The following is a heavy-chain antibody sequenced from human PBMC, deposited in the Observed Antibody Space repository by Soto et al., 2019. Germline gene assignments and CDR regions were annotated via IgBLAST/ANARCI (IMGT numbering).Heavy chain of an antibody. V-gene: IGHV3-11*01. CDR3: ARDWGNKYCSSTSCYGTY. Sequence: PGGSLRLSCAASGFTFSDYYMSWIRQAPGKGLEWVSYISSSGSTIYYADSVKGRFTISRDNTKNSLYLQMNSLRAEDTAVYYCARDWGNKYCSSTSCYGTYWGQGTLVTVSS. J-gene: IGHJ4*02. CDR2: ISSSGSTI. CDR1: GFTFSDYY. D-gene: IGHD2-2*01.